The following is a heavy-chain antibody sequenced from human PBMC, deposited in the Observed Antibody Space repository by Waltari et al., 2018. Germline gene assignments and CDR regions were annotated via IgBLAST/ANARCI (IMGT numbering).Heavy chain of an antibody. CDR1: GASVRGNYW. V-gene: IGHV4-4*02. CDR2: VHHSGKT. Sequence: QVQLQASGQGLVKPSGTLSLACDVSGASVRGNYWWSWVRQSPEKGLAWIGQVHHSGKTHYNPSIQSRVTISVDSPKNHFSLTLKSVTAADTAVYYCAGDRAIGLFFDYWGRGTLVTVSS. J-gene: IGHJ4*02. CDR3: AGDRAIGLFFDY. D-gene: IGHD2-2*01.